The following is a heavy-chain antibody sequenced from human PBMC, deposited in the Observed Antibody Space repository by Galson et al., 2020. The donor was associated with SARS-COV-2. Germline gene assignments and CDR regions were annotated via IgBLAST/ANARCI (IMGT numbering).Heavy chain of an antibody. J-gene: IGHJ3*01. V-gene: IGHV1-18*01. CDR2: ISPYDGNI. CDR1: GYRFLTYG. CDR3: ARTYGGIDSFDV. Sequence: ASVKVSCKASGYRFLTYGFSWVRQAPGRGLEWLGWISPYDGNIKHGQSFQGRLIMTTDTSMGTAYMEMTSLRSDDTAVYYCARTYGGIDSFDVWGQGTLVTVSS. D-gene: IGHD4-17*01.